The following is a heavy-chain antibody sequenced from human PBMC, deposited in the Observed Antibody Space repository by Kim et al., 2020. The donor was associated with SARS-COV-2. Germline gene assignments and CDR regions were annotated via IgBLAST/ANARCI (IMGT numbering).Heavy chain of an antibody. D-gene: IGHD1-26*01. J-gene: IGHJ4*02. Sequence: SETLSRTCTVSGDSINNFYWSWIRQPPGKGLEWIGFIYYSGSTKYNPSLQSRITISVDTSKNQFSLRLRSVTTADTAVYYCARISVVGAPTFDYWGQGALVTVSS. CDR1: GDSINNFY. CDR3: ARISVVGAPTFDY. V-gene: IGHV4-59*01. CDR2: IYYSGST.